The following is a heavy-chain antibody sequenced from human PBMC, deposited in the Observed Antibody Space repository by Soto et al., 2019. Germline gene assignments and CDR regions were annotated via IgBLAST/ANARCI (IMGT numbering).Heavy chain of an antibody. Sequence: SETLSLTCAVYGGSFSGYYWSWIRQPPGKGLEWIGEINHSGSTNYNPSLKSRVTISVDTSKNLFSLKLSSVTAADTAVYYCARGAANYDYVWGSYRPWYWFDPWGQGTLVTVS. CDR3: ARGAANYDYVWGSYRPWYWFDP. V-gene: IGHV4-34*01. J-gene: IGHJ5*02. CDR2: INHSGST. CDR1: GGSFSGYY. D-gene: IGHD3-16*02.